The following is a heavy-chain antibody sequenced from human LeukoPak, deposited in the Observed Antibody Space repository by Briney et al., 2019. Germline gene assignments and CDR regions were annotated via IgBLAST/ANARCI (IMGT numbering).Heavy chain of an antibody. CDR3: AREPRGAGYDY. D-gene: IGHD3-9*01. CDR1: EYNFTSYW. CDR2: ISAYNGNT. V-gene: IGHV1-18*04. Sequence: GESLKISCKGSEYNFTSYWIGWVRQMPGRGLEWMGWISAYNGNTNYAQKLQGRVTMTTDTSTSTAYMELRSLRSDDTAVYYCAREPRGAGYDYWGQGTLVTVSS. J-gene: IGHJ4*02.